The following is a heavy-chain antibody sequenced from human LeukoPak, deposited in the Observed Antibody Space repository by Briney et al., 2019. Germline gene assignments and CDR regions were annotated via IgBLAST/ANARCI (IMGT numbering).Heavy chain of an antibody. CDR3: AQRAYCSGASCYHHFDY. J-gene: IGHJ4*02. CDR2: ISGSGGST. CDR1: GFTFSSYA. D-gene: IGHD2-15*01. V-gene: IGHV3-23*01. Sequence: PGGSLRLSCAASGFTFSSYAMSWIRQAPGKGLEWVSAISGSGGSTYYADSVKGRFTISRDNSKNTLYLQMNSLRAEDTAVYYCAQRAYCSGASCYHHFDYWGQGTLVTVSS.